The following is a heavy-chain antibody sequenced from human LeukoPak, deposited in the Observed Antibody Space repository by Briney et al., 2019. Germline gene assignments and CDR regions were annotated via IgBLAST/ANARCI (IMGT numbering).Heavy chain of an antibody. V-gene: IGHV3-74*01. D-gene: IGHD3-22*01. CDR2: INSDGSST. Sequence: GGSLRLSCAASGFTFSSYWMHWVRHAPGKGLVWVSRINSDGSSTSYADSVKGRFTISRDNAKNTLYLQMNSLRAEDTAVYYCARGDYYDSIHAIDCWGQGTLVTVSS. CDR1: GFTFSSYW. J-gene: IGHJ4*02. CDR3: ARGDYYDSIHAIDC.